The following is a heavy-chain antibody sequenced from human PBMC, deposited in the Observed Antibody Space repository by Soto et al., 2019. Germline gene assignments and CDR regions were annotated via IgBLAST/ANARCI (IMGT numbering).Heavy chain of an antibody. Sequence: PGGSLRLSCAASGFTFSRYAMSWVRQAPGKGLEWVSAISGSGGSTYYADSVKGRFTISRDNSKNTLYLQMNSLRAEDTAVYYCAKGGNTAILRGWFDPWGQGTLVTVSS. CDR1: GFTFSRYA. CDR2: ISGSGGST. CDR3: AKGGNTAILRGWFDP. D-gene: IGHD5-18*01. J-gene: IGHJ5*02. V-gene: IGHV3-23*01.